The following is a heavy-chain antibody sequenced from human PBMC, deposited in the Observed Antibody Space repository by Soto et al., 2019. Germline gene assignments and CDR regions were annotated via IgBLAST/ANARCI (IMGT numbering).Heavy chain of an antibody. CDR2: IKRKIEGEGEKA. CDR3: STFQAGNYDIRGY. J-gene: IGHJ4*02. CDR1: GFTFSDAW. V-gene: IGHV3-15*07. Sequence: EVQLVESGGGLVKPGGSLRLSCAASGFTFSDAWMNWVRQAPGKGLEWVGRIKRKIEGEGEKAEYAAPVKGRFTISRDDSKNTLYLQMNRLKSEDTAVYFCSTFQAGNYDIRGYWGQGTLVTVSS. D-gene: IGHD1-7*01.